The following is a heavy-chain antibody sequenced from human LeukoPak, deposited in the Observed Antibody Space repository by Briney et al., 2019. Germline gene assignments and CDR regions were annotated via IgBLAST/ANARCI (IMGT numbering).Heavy chain of an antibody. CDR3: AKDRTWGLDY. J-gene: IGHJ4*02. Sequence: GGSLRLSCAASGFTFSSYAMHWVRQAPGKGLEWVAVISNDGTNKYYADSVKGRFTISRDNSENTIYLQMNSLRPEDTAVYYCAKDRTWGLDYWGQGTLVTVSS. V-gene: IGHV3-30*18. CDR2: ISNDGTNK. D-gene: IGHD7-27*01. CDR1: GFTFSSYA.